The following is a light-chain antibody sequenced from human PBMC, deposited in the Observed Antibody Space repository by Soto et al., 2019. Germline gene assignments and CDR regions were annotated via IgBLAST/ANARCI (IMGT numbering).Light chain of an antibody. V-gene: IGLV2-23*02. CDR3: CSFASISTFV. Sequence: QSALTQPASVSGSPGQSITISCTGTSSNVGSYNLVSWYQQHPGKAPKLIIYEVSKRPSGVSNRFSGSKSGNTASLTISGLQAEDEADYYCCSFASISTFVFGTGTKLTVL. CDR2: EVS. CDR1: SSNVGSYNL. J-gene: IGLJ1*01.